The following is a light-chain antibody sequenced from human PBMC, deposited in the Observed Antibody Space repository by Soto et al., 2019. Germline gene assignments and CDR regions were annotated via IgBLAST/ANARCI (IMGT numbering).Light chain of an antibody. CDR3: QQYKNWPPLT. CDR1: QSVGSS. J-gene: IGKJ4*01. Sequence: EIVMTQSPATLSVSLGERATLSCRASQSVGSSLAWYQQKPGQAPRLLIYGASTRATGIPARFSGSGSGTEFTLTISSLQSEDFAVYYCQQYKNWPPLTFGGGTKVEIK. V-gene: IGKV3-15*01. CDR2: GAS.